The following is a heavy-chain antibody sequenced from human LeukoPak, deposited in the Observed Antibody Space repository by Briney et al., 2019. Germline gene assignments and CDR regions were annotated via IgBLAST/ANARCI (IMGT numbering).Heavy chain of an antibody. CDR1: GGSISSSSYY. J-gene: IGHJ5*02. V-gene: IGHV4-39*07. Sequence: SETLSLTCTVSGGSISSSSYYWGWIRQPPGKGLEWIGSIYYSGSTYYNPSLKSRVTISVDTSKNQFSLKLSSVTAADTAVYYCARDRRVSSGHGRGWFDPWGQGTLVTVSS. D-gene: IGHD3-22*01. CDR3: ARDRRVSSGHGRGWFDP. CDR2: IYYSGST.